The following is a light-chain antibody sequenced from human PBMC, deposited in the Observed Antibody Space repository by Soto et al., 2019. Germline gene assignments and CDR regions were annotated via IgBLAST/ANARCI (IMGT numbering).Light chain of an antibody. V-gene: IGKV1-5*01. CDR3: QHYNSYSEA. CDR1: QSISSY. Sequence: DIQTTQSPSTLSASVGDRVTITCRASQSISSYLNWYQQKPGKAPKLLIYAASNLQSGVPSRFSGSGSGTEFTLTISSLQPDDFATYYCQHYNSYSEAFGQGTKVDI. J-gene: IGKJ1*01. CDR2: AAS.